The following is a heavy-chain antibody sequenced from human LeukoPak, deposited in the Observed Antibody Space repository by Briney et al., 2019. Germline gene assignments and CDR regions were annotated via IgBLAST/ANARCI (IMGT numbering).Heavy chain of an antibody. V-gene: IGHV3-23*01. CDR1: GFLFRSYA. CDR2: ISYNGGSR. D-gene: IGHD1-7*01. CDR3: AKGLELLSYFDY. J-gene: IGHJ4*02. Sequence: PGGSLRLFCAASGFLFRSYAMSWARQAPGKGLEWVSGISYNGGSRYYADYVKGRFTIARNNTKNTMYLLKNSLRAEDTAIYYCAKGLELLSYFDYWGQGTLVTVSS.